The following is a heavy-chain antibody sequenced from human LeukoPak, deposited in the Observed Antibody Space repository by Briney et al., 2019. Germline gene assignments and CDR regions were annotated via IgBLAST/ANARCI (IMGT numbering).Heavy chain of an antibody. CDR3: ARQTYYYGSGSPPYY. CDR1: GYTFTGYY. CDR2: INPNSGGT. V-gene: IGHV1-2*02. J-gene: IGHJ4*02. D-gene: IGHD3-10*01. Sequence: AASVKVSCKASGYTFTGYYMHWVRQTPGQGLEWMGWINPNSGGTNYAQKFQGRVTMTRATSMSIAYMELSRLRSDDTGVYYCARQTYYYGSGSPPYYWGQGTLVNVSS.